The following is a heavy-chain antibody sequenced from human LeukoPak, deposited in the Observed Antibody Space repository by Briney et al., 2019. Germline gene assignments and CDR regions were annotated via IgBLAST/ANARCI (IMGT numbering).Heavy chain of an antibody. CDR1: GFTFSNYW. CDR2: IKQDVSEI. J-gene: IGHJ4*02. CDR3: ASGWGPMVVSY. V-gene: IGHV3-7*01. Sequence: GGSLRLSCAASGFTFSNYWMSWVRQAPGKGLEWVAKIKQDVSEIYYVDSVKGRFTISRDNAKNSLYLQMNSLRAEDTAVYYCASGWGPMVVSYWGQGTLVTVSS. D-gene: IGHD2-8*02.